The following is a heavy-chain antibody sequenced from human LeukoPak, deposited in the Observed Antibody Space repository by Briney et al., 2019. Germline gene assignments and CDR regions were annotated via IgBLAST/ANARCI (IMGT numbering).Heavy chain of an antibody. V-gene: IGHV1-69*06. CDR1: GGTFSSYA. D-gene: IGHD1/OR15-1a*01. Sequence: GASVKVSCKASGGTFSSYAISWVRQAPGQGLEWMGGIIPIFGTANYAQKFQGRVTITADKSTSTAYMELSSLRSEDTAVYYCARTGTYDAFDIWGQGTMATVSS. CDR2: IIPIFGTA. J-gene: IGHJ3*02. CDR3: ARTGTYDAFDI.